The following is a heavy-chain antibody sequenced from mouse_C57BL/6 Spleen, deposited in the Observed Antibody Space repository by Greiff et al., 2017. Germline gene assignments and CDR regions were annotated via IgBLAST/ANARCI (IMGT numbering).Heavy chain of an antibody. Sequence: VHVKQSGPELVKPGASVKMSCKASGYTFTDYNMHWVKQSHGKSLEWIGYINPNNGGTSYNQKFKGKATLTVNKSSSTAYMELRSLTSEDSAVXYCARGDGYFYAMDDWGQGTSVTVSS. CDR2: INPNNGGT. CDR3: ARGDGYFYAMDD. CDR1: GYTFTDYN. V-gene: IGHV1-22*01. J-gene: IGHJ4*01. D-gene: IGHD2-3*01.